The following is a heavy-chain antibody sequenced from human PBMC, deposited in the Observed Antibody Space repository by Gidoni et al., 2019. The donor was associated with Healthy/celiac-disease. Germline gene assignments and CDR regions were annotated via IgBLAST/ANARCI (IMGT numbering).Heavy chain of an antibody. Sequence: QVQLQESGPGLVKPSQTLSLTCPVSGGSISSGRYYWSWIRQPAGKGLEWIGRIYTSGSTNYNPSLKSRVTISVDTSKNQFSLKLSSVTAADTAVYYCARDRAVGIAVAGTPYYYYGMDVWGQGTTVTVSS. J-gene: IGHJ6*02. D-gene: IGHD6-19*01. CDR2: IYTSGST. V-gene: IGHV4-61*02. CDR3: ARDRAVGIAVAGTPYYYYGMDV. CDR1: GGSISSGRYY.